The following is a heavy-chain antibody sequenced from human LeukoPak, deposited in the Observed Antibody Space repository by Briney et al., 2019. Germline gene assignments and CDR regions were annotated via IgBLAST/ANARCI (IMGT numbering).Heavy chain of an antibody. CDR3: AKLGGTKTNDY. CDR2: ISGSGGST. Sequence: GGSLRLSCTASGFTFGDHAVSWFRQAPGKGLEWVSAISGSGGSTYYADSVKGRFTISRDNSKNTLYLQMNSLRAEDTAVYYCAKLGGTKTNDYWGQGTLVTVSS. D-gene: IGHD3-16*01. CDR1: GFTFGDHA. J-gene: IGHJ4*02. V-gene: IGHV3-23*01.